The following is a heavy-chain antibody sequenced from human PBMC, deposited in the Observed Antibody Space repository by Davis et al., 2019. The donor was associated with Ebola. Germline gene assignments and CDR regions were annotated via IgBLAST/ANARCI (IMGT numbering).Heavy chain of an antibody. D-gene: IGHD3-22*01. CDR3: ARRLQVKYYYDSSGYYPYYYYGMDV. Sequence: ASVKVSCKASGYSFKNYAISWVRQAPGQGLEWMGWISAYNGNTNYAQKVQGRVTMTTDTSTGTAYMELRSLRSDDTAVYYCARRLQVKYYYDSSGYYPYYYYGMDVWGKGTTVTVSS. CDR2: ISAYNGNT. V-gene: IGHV1-18*01. CDR1: GYSFKNYA. J-gene: IGHJ6*04.